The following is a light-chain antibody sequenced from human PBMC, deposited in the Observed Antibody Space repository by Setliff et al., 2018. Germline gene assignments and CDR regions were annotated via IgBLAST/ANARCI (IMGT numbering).Light chain of an antibody. J-gene: IGKJ4*01. Sequence: DIQMTQSPSSLSASVGDRVTITCRASQTISNYLNWYQQKPGKAPKLLIYAASSLQSGVPPRFSGSGSGTDLTLTISGLQREDFATYYCQQSYSNSQVTFGGGTKVDIK. V-gene: IGKV1-39*01. CDR2: AAS. CDR1: QTISNY. CDR3: QQSYSNSQVT.